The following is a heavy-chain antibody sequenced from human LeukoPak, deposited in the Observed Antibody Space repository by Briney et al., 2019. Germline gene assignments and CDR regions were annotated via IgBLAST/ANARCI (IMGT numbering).Heavy chain of an antibody. J-gene: IGHJ4*02. D-gene: IGHD3-16*02. CDR2: INPNSGGT. CDR1: GYTFTGYY. V-gene: IGHV1-2*06. Sequence: ASVKVSCKSSGYTFTGYYMHWVRQAPGQGLEWMGRINPNSGGTNYAQKFQGRVTMTRDTSISTAYMELSRLRSDDTAVCYCAREASTYYDYVWGSYREDFDYWGQGTLVTVSS. CDR3: AREASTYYDYVWGSYREDFDY.